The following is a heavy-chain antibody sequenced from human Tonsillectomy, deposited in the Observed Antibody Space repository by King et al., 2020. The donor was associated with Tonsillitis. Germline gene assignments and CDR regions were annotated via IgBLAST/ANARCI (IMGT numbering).Heavy chain of an antibody. Sequence: VQLVESGGGVVQTGRSLRLSCETSGFTFSSYGMHWVRQAPGKGLEWVATISYDGTNKHHTDSVKGRFTISRDNSKNTMYLQMNSLRAEDTAVYYCARERLYNVEWGIDHWGQGTLVTVSS. V-gene: IGHV3-33*05. J-gene: IGHJ4*02. D-gene: IGHD1-14*01. CDR3: ARERLYNVEWGIDH. CDR1: GFTFSSYG. CDR2: ISYDGTNK.